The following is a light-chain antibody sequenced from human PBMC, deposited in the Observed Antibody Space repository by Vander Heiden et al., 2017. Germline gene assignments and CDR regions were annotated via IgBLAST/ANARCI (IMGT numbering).Light chain of an antibody. J-gene: IGLJ2*01. CDR1: SSNIGAGYD. CDR2: GNN. Sequence: QSMLTQPPSVSGAPGRRVTISCTGSSSNIGAGYDVHWYQRLPGTAPKLLICGNNNRPSGVPDRFSGSRSGTSVSLAITGLQAEDEADYYCQSSDSSLGGLVFGGGTKLTVL. V-gene: IGLV1-40*01. CDR3: QSSDSSLGGLV.